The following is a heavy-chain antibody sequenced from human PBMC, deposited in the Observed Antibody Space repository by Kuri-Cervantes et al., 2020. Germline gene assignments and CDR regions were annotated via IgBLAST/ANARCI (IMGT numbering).Heavy chain of an antibody. CDR1: GYTFTSYA. V-gene: IGHV1-3*02. J-gene: IGHJ5*02. CDR2: SNAGNGNT. Sequence: ASVKVSCKASGYTFTSYAMHWVRQAPGQRLEWMGWSNAGNGNTKYSQEFQGRVTMTRDTSISTAYMELSRLRSDDTAVYYCARARITMVRGVHEGWFDPWGQGTLVTVSS. D-gene: IGHD3-10*01. CDR3: ARARITMVRGVHEGWFDP.